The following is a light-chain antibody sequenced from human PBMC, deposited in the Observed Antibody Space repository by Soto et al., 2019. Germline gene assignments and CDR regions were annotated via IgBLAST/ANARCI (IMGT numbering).Light chain of an antibody. CDR2: AAN. Sequence: DIRMTQSPSSVSASVGDRITITCRASQDIKNWLAWYQQKPGRPPKLLIYAANSLQRGVPSRFSGSASGKDFILTISSLQPEDFAVYYCQQANSFPITFGQGTRLEIK. CDR1: QDIKNW. CDR3: QQANSFPIT. V-gene: IGKV1D-12*01. J-gene: IGKJ5*01.